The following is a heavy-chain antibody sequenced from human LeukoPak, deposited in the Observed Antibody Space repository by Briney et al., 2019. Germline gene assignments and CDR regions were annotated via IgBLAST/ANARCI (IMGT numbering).Heavy chain of an antibody. D-gene: IGHD3-10*01. CDR3: ARADRFLGFGEFHPPNYFDY. CDR2: INPSGGST. J-gene: IGHJ4*02. Sequence: ASVKVSCKASGYTFTSYYMHWVRQAPGQGLEWMGIINPSGGSTSYAQKFQGRVTMTRDMSTSTVYMELSSLRSEDTAVYYCARADRFLGFGEFHPPNYFDYWAQGTLVTVSS. CDR1: GYTFTSYY. V-gene: IGHV1-46*01.